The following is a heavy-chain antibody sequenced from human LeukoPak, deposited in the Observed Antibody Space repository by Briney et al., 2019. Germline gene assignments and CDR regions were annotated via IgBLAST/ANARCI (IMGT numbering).Heavy chain of an antibody. V-gene: IGHV1-69*01. CDR2: IIPIFGTA. D-gene: IGHD3-22*01. Sequence: GSSVKVSCKASGGTFSSYAISWVRQAPGQGLEWMGGIIPIFGTANYAQKFQGRVTITADESTSTAYMELSSLRSEDTAVYYCALTSRYYYDSSGYYPFDYWGQGTLDTVSS. J-gene: IGHJ4*02. CDR3: ALTSRYYYDSSGYYPFDY. CDR1: GGTFSSYA.